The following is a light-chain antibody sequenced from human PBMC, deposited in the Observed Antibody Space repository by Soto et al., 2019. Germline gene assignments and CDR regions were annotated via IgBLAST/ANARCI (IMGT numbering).Light chain of an antibody. Sequence: QSALTQPRSVSGSPGQSVTISCTGTSSDVGGYNYVSWYQQHPGKAPKLMIYDVSQRPSGVPDRLSGSKSGNTASLTISGLQSEDEADYYCCAYAGTYTVFGGGTKLTVL. V-gene: IGLV2-11*01. CDR3: CAYAGTYTV. J-gene: IGLJ2*01. CDR2: DVS. CDR1: SSDVGGYNY.